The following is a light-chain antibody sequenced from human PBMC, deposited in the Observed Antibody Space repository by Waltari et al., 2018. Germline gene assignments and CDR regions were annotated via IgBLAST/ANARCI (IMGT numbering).Light chain of an antibody. CDR2: GTS. Sequence: DLVMTQSPVSVAVSLGERATLTCKASHIVLFSANNKNYVAWYQQNPGQPPKLLIYGTSIRESGVPDRFSGSGSVTDCTLTIKSLQAEDVAVYYCQQYYSIPITFGGGTKVEIK. CDR1: HIVLFSANNKNY. J-gene: IGKJ4*01. CDR3: QQYYSIPIT. V-gene: IGKV4-1*01.